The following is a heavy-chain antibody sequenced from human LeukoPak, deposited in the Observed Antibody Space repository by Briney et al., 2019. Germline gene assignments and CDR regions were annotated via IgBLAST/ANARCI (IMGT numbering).Heavy chain of an antibody. CDR3: AKDRAMVRGVITYFDY. J-gene: IGHJ4*02. D-gene: IGHD3-10*01. Sequence: GGSLRLSCAASGFTFSSYGMHWVRQAPGKGLEWVAFIRYDGSNKYYADSVKGRFTISRDNSKNTLYLQMNSLRAEDTAVYYCAKDRAMVRGVITYFDYWGQGTRVTVSS. CDR2: IRYDGSNK. CDR1: GFTFSSYG. V-gene: IGHV3-30*02.